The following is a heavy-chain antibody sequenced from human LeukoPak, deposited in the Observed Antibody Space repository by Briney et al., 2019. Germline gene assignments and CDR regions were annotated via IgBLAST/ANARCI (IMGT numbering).Heavy chain of an antibody. D-gene: IGHD3-10*01. CDR2: ISYDGSNK. J-gene: IGHJ1*01. Sequence: GGSLRLSCAASGFTFSSYAMHWVRQAPGKGLEWVAVISYDGSNKYYADSVKGRFTISRDNSKNTLYLQMNSLRAEDTAVCYCARDRGYFQHWGQGTLVTVSS. V-gene: IGHV3-30-3*01. CDR1: GFTFSSYA. CDR3: ARDRGYFQH.